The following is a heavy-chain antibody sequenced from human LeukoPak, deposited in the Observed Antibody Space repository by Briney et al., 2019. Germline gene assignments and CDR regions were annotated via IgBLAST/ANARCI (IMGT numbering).Heavy chain of an antibody. CDR1: GFTFSSYA. Sequence: GGSLRLSCAASGFTFSSYAMSWVRQAPGKGLEWVAVISYDGSNKYYADSVKGRFTISRDNSKNTLYLQMNSLRAEDTAVYYCARAYYYDSPIDYWGQGTLVTVSS. D-gene: IGHD3-22*01. CDR2: ISYDGSNK. J-gene: IGHJ4*02. V-gene: IGHV3-30*04. CDR3: ARAYYYDSPIDY.